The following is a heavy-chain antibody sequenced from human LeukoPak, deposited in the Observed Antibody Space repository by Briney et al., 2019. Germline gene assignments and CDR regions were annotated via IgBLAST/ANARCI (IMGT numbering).Heavy chain of an antibody. CDR3: AKDGMYYYDSSGYTGAFDI. CDR2: ISSSGSYI. J-gene: IGHJ3*02. Sequence: GGSLRLSCAASGFTFSGSAMHWVRQAPGKGLEWVSFISSSGSYIYYADSVKGRFTISRDNAKNTLYLQMNSLRAEDTAVYYCAKDGMYYYDSSGYTGAFDIWGQGTMVTVSS. D-gene: IGHD3-22*01. V-gene: IGHV3-21*01. CDR1: GFTFSGSA.